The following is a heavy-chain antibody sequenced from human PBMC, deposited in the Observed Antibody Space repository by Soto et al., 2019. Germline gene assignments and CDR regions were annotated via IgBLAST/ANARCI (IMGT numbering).Heavy chain of an antibody. V-gene: IGHV1-69*13. CDR3: ARFPGIAAASRANWFDS. D-gene: IGHD6-13*01. CDR2: IIPIFGTA. Sequence: SVKVSCKASGGTFSSYAISWVRQAPGQGLEWMGGIIPIFGTANYAQKFQGRVTITADESTSTAYMELSSLRSEDTAVYYCARFPGIAAASRANWFDSWGQGTLVTVSS. CDR1: GGTFSSYA. J-gene: IGHJ5*01.